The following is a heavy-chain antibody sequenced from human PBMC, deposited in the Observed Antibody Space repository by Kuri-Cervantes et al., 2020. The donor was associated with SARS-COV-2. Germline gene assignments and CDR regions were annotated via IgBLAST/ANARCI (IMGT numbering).Heavy chain of an antibody. CDR1: GGSISSYY. D-gene: IGHD1-14*01. V-gene: IGHV4-4*07. CDR2: IYTSGST. J-gene: IGHJ4*02. Sequence: GSLRLSCTVSGGSISSYYWSWIRQPAGKGLEWIGRIYTSGSTNYNPSLKSRVTMSVDTSKNQFSLKLSSVTAADTAVYYCARAGTDSEGFDYWGQGTLVTVSS. CDR3: ARAGTDSEGFDY.